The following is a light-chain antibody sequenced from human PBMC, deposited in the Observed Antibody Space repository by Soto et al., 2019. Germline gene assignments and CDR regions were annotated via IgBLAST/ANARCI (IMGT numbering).Light chain of an antibody. CDR1: SSDVGGYNH. CDR2: EVT. V-gene: IGLV2-14*01. CDR3: CSYSTSNTHNYV. Sequence: QSALTQPASVTGSPGQSITISCTGTSSDVGGYNHVSWYQQYPGTAPKLMIYEVTNRPSGVSDRFSASKSGDTASLTISGLQAGDEADYYCCSYSTSNTHNYVFGTGTKVTVL. J-gene: IGLJ1*01.